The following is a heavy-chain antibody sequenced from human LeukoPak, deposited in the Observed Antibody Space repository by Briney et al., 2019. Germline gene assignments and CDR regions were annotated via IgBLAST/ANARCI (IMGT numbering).Heavy chain of an antibody. J-gene: IGHJ4*02. V-gene: IGHV3-21*01. Sequence: PGGSLRLSCAASGFTFSSYSMNWVRQAPGKGPEWVSSISSSSSYIYYADSVKGRFTISRDNAKNSLYLQMNSLRAEDTAVYYCARAEARGAMLPGYWGQGTLVTVSS. CDR2: ISSSSSYI. CDR1: GFTFSSYS. CDR3: ARAEARGAMLPGY. D-gene: IGHD3-10*01.